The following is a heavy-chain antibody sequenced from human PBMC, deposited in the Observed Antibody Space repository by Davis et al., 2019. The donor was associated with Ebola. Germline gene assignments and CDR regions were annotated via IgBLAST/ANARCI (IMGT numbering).Heavy chain of an antibody. CDR3: SGAAPGAFDI. D-gene: IGHD6-6*01. CDR1: GFTFSATA. J-gene: IGHJ3*02. V-gene: IGHV3-73*01. CDR2: IRSKANSYAT. Sequence: GGSLRSPCAALGFTFSATAMHWARQASGKGLEWVDRIRSKANSYATAYAASVKGRFTISRDDSKNTAYLQMNSLKTEDTAEYYCSGAAPGAFDIWGQGTMVTVSS.